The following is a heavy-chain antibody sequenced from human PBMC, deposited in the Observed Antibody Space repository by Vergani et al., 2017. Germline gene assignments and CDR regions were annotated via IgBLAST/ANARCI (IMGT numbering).Heavy chain of an antibody. Sequence: QVQLQESGPGLVKPSETLSLTCTVSGGSISSYYWSWIRQPPGKGLEWIGYIYYSGSTNYNPSLKSRVTISVDTSKNQFSLKLSSVTAADTAVYYCARVPGRAVGNWFDPWGQGTLVTVSS. V-gene: IGHV4-59*01. CDR1: GGSISSYY. CDR2: IYYSGST. CDR3: ARVPGRAVGNWFDP. J-gene: IGHJ5*02. D-gene: IGHD6-19*01.